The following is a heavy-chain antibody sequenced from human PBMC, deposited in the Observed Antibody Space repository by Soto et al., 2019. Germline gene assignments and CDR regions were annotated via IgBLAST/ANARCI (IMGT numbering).Heavy chain of an antibody. V-gene: IGHV3-33*01. CDR2: IWYDGSNK. CDR1: GFTFSSYG. D-gene: IGHD2-15*01. CDR3: ASSPYGGKFDY. Sequence: QVQLVESGGGVVQPGRSLRLSCAASGFTFSSYGMHWVRQAPGKGLEWVAVIWYDGSNKYYADSVKGRITISRDNSKNTLYLQMNSLRAEDTAVYYCASSPYGGKFDYWGQGTLVTVSS. J-gene: IGHJ4*02.